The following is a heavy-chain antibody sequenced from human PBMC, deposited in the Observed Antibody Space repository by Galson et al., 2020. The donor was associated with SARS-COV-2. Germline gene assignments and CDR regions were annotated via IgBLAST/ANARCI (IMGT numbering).Heavy chain of an antibody. CDR3: ASGSTVFKYYFTY. CDR2: IFSSGST. V-gene: IGHV4-59*01. CDR1: GDSLNNYY. J-gene: IGHJ4*02. Sequence: SETLSLTCTVSGDSLNNYYYTWIRQPPGKGLEWIGHIFSSGSTSYNPSLKSRVTLSVDTSNNRLSLRLTSVNAADTAVYFCASGSTVFKYYFTYWGQGALVTVSS. D-gene: IGHD2-2*01.